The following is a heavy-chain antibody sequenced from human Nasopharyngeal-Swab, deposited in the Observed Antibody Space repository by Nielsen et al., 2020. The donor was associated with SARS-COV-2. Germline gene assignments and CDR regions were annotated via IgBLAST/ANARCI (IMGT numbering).Heavy chain of an antibody. CDR1: GSTFSSYW. V-gene: IGHV3-7*01. J-gene: IGHJ3*02. CDR3: AGESGPNGFDI. CDR2: INGDGSAR. D-gene: IGHD2-15*01. Sequence: GESLKISCTASGSTFSSYWMHWVRQVPGKGLEWVANINGDGSARYYVDSVRGRFTVSRDNAKNSLYLQMNSLRVEDTALYYCAGESGPNGFDIWGQGAMITVSS.